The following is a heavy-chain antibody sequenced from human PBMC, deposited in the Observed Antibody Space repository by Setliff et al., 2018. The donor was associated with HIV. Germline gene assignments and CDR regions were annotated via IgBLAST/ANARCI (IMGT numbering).Heavy chain of an antibody. Sequence: SVKVSCKASRGTFSSYAISWVRQAPGQGLEWMGGIIPIFGTANYAQKFQGRVTITTDESTSTAYMELSSLRSEDTAVYYCAKALVVGYYGMDVWGQGTTVTVSS. J-gene: IGHJ6*02. V-gene: IGHV1-69*05. CDR2: IIPIFGTA. CDR1: RGTFSSYA. CDR3: AKALVVGYYGMDV. D-gene: IGHD2-15*01.